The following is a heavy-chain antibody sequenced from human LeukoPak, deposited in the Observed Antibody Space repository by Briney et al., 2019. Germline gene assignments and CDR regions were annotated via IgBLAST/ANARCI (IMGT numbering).Heavy chain of an antibody. D-gene: IGHD1-26*01. J-gene: IGHJ5*02. CDR2: IYYSGST. CDR1: GGSISSSGYC. Sequence: SETLSPTCTVAGGSISSSGYCWGWIRQPPWKGLEWIAGIYYSGSTYYNPYLKSRVTISVDTSKNHLYLKLSPLTAADTAVYYCARHEYSGSYYGLSWFDPWGQGTLVTFSS. CDR3: ARHEYSGSYYGLSWFDP. V-gene: IGHV4-39*01.